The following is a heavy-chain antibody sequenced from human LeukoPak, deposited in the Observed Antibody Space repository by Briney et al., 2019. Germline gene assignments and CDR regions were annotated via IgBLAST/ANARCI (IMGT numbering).Heavy chain of an antibody. CDR3: ARLRGYSYGYVLDY. CDR1: GYTFTSYD. Sequence: ASGKVSCKASGYTFTSYDINWVRQATGQGLEWMGWMNPNSGNTGYAQKLQGRVTITRNTSTITAYMELSSLRSEDTAVYYCARLRGYSYGYVLDYWGQGTLVTVSS. V-gene: IGHV1-8*01. J-gene: IGHJ4*02. D-gene: IGHD5-18*01. CDR2: MNPNSGNT.